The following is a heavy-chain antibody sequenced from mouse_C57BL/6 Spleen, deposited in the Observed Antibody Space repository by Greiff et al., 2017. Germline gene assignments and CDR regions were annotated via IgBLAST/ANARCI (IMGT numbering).Heavy chain of an antibody. Sequence: EVMLVESGGGLVKPGGSLKLSCAASGFTFSDYGMHWVRQAPEKGLEWVACISSGSSTIDYADTVKGRFTISRDNAKNTLFLQMTSLRSEDTAMYYCARDDYYFDYWGQGTTLTVSS. CDR3: ARDDYYFDY. V-gene: IGHV5-17*01. D-gene: IGHD2-13*01. CDR1: GFTFSDYG. J-gene: IGHJ2*01. CDR2: ISSGSSTI.